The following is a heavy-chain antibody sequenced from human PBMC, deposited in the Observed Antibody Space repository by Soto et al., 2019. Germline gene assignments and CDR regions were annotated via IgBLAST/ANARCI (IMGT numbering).Heavy chain of an antibody. D-gene: IGHD5-18*01. CDR2: IIPIFGTA. CDR3: ARCPTPNGYSYFDY. Sequence: SVKVSCKASGGTFSSYAISWVRQAPGQGLEWMGGIIPIFGTANYAQKLQGRVTITADESTSTAYMELSSLRSEDTAVYYCARCPTPNGYSYFDYWGQGTLVTVSS. J-gene: IGHJ4*02. CDR1: GGTFSSYA. V-gene: IGHV1-69*13.